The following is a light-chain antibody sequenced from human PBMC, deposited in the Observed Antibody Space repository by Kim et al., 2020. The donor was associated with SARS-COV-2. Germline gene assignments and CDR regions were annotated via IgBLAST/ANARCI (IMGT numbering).Light chain of an antibody. J-gene: IGLJ3*02. CDR1: SSNIGSNI. V-gene: IGLV1-44*01. CDR3: AAWDDSLNGPV. CDR2: NNN. Sequence: QSVLTQPPSASGTPGQRVTISCSGSSSNIGSNIVNWYQQLPGTAPKLLIYNNNQRPLGVPDRFSGSESGTSASLAISGLQSEDEADYYCAAWDDSLNGPVFGGGTQLTVL.